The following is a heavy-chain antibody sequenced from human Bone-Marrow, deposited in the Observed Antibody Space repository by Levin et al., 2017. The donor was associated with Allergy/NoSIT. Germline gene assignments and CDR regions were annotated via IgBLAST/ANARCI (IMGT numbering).Heavy chain of an antibody. CDR3: ARFGNYYYGSGTSIDS. CDR2: IYYSGTS. V-gene: IGHV4-39*01. CDR1: GGSLSNNSYY. D-gene: IGHD3-10*01. J-gene: IGHJ4*02. Sequence: PSETLSLTCTVSGGSLSNNSYYWGWIRQTPGKGLEWIGNIYYSGTSYYNASLKSRVIVSVDTSKNQFSLKLRSVTAADTAVYYCARFGNYYYGSGTSIDSWGQGTPVIVSS.